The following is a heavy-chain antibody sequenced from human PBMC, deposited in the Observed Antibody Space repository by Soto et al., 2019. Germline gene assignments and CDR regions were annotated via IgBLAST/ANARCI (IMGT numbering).Heavy chain of an antibody. V-gene: IGHV3-30*03. CDR2: ISYDGSNK. D-gene: IGHD4-17*01. CDR1: GFTFSSYG. CDR3: AIGGDYVAFSFDY. J-gene: IGHJ4*02. Sequence: QVQLVESGGGVVQPGRSLRLSCAPSGFTFSSYGMHCVRQAPGKGLEWVADISYDGSNKYYADSVKGRFTIARDNSKNTLYLQMNGLRAEDTAVYYCAIGGDYVAFSFDYWGQGTLVTVSS.